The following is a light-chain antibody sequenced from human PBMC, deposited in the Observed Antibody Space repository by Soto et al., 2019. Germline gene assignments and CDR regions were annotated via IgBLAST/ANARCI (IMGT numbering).Light chain of an antibody. J-gene: IGKJ5*01. V-gene: IGKV3D-20*01. CDR1: QSVSSSY. CDR3: QQYGSSPIT. CDR2: DAS. Sequence: EIVMTQSPATLSVSPGERATLSCAASQSVSSSYLAWYQQKPGLAPRLLIYDASSRATGIPDRFSGSGSGTDFTLTISRLEPEDFAVYYCQQYGSSPITFGQGTRLEIK.